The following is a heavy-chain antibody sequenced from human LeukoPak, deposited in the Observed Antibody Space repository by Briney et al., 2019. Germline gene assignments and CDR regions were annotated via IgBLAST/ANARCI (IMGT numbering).Heavy chain of an antibody. Sequence: GSSVKVSCXASGGTFSSYTISWVRQAAGQGLEWMRRIIPILGIANYAQKFQGRVTITADKSTSTAYMELSSLRSEDTAVYYCAREGGDYSYRYYFDYWGQGTLVTVSS. CDR2: IIPILGIA. CDR3: AREGGDYSYRYYFDY. V-gene: IGHV1-69*04. CDR1: GGTFSSYT. J-gene: IGHJ4*02. D-gene: IGHD5-18*01.